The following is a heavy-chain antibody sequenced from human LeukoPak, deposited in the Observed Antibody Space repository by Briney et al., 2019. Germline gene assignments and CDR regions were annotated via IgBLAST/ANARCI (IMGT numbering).Heavy chain of an antibody. CDR1: GGSISSTTYY. J-gene: IGHJ3*02. CDR2: IHVSGST. V-gene: IGHV4-61*02. Sequence: SQTLSLTCTVSGGSISSTTYYWSWIRQPAGKGLEWIGRIHVSGSTNYNPSLKSRITISVDTSKNQFFLKLSSVTAADTAVYCCARDFDSPLAFDIWGQGTMVTVSS. CDR3: ARDFDSPLAFDI. D-gene: IGHD3-9*01.